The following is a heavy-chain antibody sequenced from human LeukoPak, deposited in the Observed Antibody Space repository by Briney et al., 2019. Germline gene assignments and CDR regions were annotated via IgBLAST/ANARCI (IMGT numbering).Heavy chain of an antibody. D-gene: IGHD2-2*01. Sequence: SQTLSLTCAVSGGSISSGGYSWSWIRQPPGKGLEWIGYIYHSGSTYYNPSLKSRVTISVDRSKNQFSLKLSSVTAADTAVYYCAGYCSSTSCYGFDYWGQGTLVTVSS. J-gene: IGHJ4*02. CDR1: GGSISSGGYS. CDR3: AGYCSSTSCYGFDY. V-gene: IGHV4-30-2*01. CDR2: IYHSGST.